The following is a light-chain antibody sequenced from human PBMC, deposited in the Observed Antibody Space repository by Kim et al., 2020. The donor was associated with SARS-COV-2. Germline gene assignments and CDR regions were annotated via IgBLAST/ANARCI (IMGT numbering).Light chain of an antibody. CDR3: QQYNDYPLT. V-gene: IGKV1-5*01. Sequence: GDRVTITCRASQSLGNWLAWYQQKPGKTPNLLIYDASSLESGVPPRFSGSGSATEFTLTISSLHPDDFATYYSQQYNDYPLTFG. CDR2: DAS. J-gene: IGKJ4*01. CDR1: QSLGNW.